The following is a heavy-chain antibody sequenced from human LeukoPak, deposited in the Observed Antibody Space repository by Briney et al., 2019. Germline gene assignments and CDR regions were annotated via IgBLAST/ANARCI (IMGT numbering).Heavy chain of an antibody. CDR1: GGSIDSSSYY. J-gene: IGHJ3*02. CDR3: ARAGFGELLVAAFDI. V-gene: IGHV4-39*02. Sequence: SETLSLTCAVSGGSIDSSSYYWGWIRQPPGKGLEWIGSIFRTESTYYSASLKSRVSISVDTSKNHIALKLTSVTASDTAVYYCARAGFGELLVAAFDIWGQGTMVTVSS. D-gene: IGHD1-26*01. CDR2: IFRTEST.